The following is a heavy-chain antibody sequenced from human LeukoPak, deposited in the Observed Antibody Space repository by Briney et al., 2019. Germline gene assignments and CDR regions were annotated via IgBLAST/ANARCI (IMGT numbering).Heavy chain of an antibody. V-gene: IGHV3-21*04. Sequence: GGSLRLSCAASGFTLSTHVMNWVRQSPGGGLEWVSSISSGGEPFYADSVKGRFTISRDNAKNSLYLQMNSLRAEDTALYYCAKGPRNCSGGSCYPYYFDYWGQGTLVTVSS. D-gene: IGHD2-15*01. J-gene: IGHJ4*02. CDR3: AKGPRNCSGGSCYPYYFDY. CDR2: ISSGGEP. CDR1: GFTLSTHV.